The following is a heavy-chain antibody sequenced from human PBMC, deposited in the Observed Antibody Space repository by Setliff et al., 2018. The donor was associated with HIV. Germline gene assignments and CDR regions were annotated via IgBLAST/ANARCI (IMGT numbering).Heavy chain of an antibody. CDR2: INHSGST. Sequence: SETLSLTCAVYGGSFSSYYWSWIRQPPGKGLEWIGEINHSGSTNFNPSLKSRVTTSVDTSKNHFSLRLTSVTAADTAVYYCARATSPRPMVRGGWFDPWGKGTLVTVSS. D-gene: IGHD3-10*01. J-gene: IGHJ5*02. V-gene: IGHV4-34*01. CDR1: GGSFSSYY. CDR3: ARATSPRPMVRGGWFDP.